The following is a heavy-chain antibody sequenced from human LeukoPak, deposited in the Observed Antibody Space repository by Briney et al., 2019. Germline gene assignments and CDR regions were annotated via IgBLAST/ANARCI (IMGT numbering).Heavy chain of an antibody. CDR1: GGSISSYY. Sequence: KSSETLSLTCTVSGGSISSYYWSWIRRPPGKGLGWIGYIYYTGSTDYNPSLKSRVTISVDTSKNQLSLKLSSVTAADTAVYYCARGGSSSWRHWFDPWGQGTLVNVSS. CDR3: ARGGSSSWRHWFDP. J-gene: IGHJ5*02. CDR2: IYYTGST. D-gene: IGHD6-13*01. V-gene: IGHV4-59*01.